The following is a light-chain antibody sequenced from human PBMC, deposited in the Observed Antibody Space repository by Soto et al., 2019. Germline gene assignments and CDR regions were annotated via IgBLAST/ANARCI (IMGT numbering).Light chain of an antibody. J-gene: IGKJ5*01. V-gene: IGKV1-9*01. CDR2: AAS. CDR1: QGIDTS. CDR3: QQLHGYPIT. Sequence: DIQMTQSPASLSASLGDRATLSCRASQGIDTSLAWYQQKPGKAPKLLIYAASNFQSGVPSRFRGSGSGTHFTLTISRLQPEDFETYYCQQLHGYPITFGQGTRLDIK.